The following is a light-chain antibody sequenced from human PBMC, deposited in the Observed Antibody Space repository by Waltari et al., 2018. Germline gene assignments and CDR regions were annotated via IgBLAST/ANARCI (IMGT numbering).Light chain of an antibody. Sequence: QSVLTQPPSVSAAPGQKVTISCSGSTSHIGNTYVSWYQQPPGAAPKVFIYETAKRPSGIPDRFSGSKSGTSASLGITGLQTGDEATYYCGTWDNNLSALVFGGGTKLTVL. CDR3: GTWDNNLSALV. CDR2: ETA. CDR1: TSHIGNTY. J-gene: IGLJ2*01. V-gene: IGLV1-51*02.